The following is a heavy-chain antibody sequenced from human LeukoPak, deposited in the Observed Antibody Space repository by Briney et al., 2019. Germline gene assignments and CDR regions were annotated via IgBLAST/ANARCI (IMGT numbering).Heavy chain of an antibody. Sequence: SGTLSLTCAVYGGSVSGYYWGWIRQPPGKGLEWIGSIYYSGSTYYNPSLKSRVTISVDTSKNQFSLKLSSVTAADTAVYYCARVTSIDGLLWFGEYAFDIWGQGTMVTVSS. CDR1: GGSVSGYY. V-gene: IGHV4-39*07. D-gene: IGHD3-10*01. CDR2: IYYSGST. J-gene: IGHJ3*02. CDR3: ARVTSIDGLLWFGEYAFDI.